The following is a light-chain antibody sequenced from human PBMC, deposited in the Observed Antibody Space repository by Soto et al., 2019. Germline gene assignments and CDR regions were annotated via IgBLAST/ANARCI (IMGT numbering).Light chain of an antibody. CDR2: GAS. V-gene: IGKV3-20*01. CDR1: QSVDSSY. Sequence: EIVLTQSPGTMSLSPGERATLSCRTGQSVDSSYLAWYQQKPGQAPRLLIYGASSRATGIPDRFSGSGSGTDFTLTISRLEPEDFAVYYCQQYGSSPLYTFGQGTKLEI. J-gene: IGKJ2*01. CDR3: QQYGSSPLYT.